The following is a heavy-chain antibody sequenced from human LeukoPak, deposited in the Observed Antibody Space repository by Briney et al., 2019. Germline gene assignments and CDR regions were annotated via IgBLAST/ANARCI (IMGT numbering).Heavy chain of an antibody. CDR3: ARNVKYDILTGFDY. CDR2: ISYDGRNK. J-gene: IGHJ4*02. V-gene: IGHV3-30*03. Sequence: GRSLRLSCAASEFTFNNHDMHWVRQAPGKGLEWVAAISYDGRNKYYADSVKGRFTISRDNAKKSLYLQMNSLRAEDTAVYYCARNVKYDILTGFDYWGQGTLVTVSS. CDR1: EFTFNNHD. D-gene: IGHD3-9*01.